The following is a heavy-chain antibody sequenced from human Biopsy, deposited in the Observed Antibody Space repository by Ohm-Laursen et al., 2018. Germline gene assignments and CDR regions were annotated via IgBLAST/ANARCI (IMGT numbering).Heavy chain of an antibody. J-gene: IGHJ6*02. CDR2: ISSSSNFI. CDR3: ARVLLPAAAVHYGMDV. V-gene: IGHV3-21*01. D-gene: IGHD2-2*01. Sequence: SLRLSCAASGFSFSSYGMHWVRQAPGKGLEWVSSISSSSNFIYYGDSVKGRFTISRDNVKNSLYLQMNSLRAEDTAVYYCARVLLPAAAVHYGMDVWGQGTTVTVSS. CDR1: GFSFSSYG.